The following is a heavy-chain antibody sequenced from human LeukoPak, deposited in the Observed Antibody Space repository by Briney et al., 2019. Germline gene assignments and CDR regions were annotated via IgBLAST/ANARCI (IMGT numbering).Heavy chain of an antibody. Sequence: GGSLRLPCAASGFTFSNSWMSWVRQAPGEGLEWVANIKQDGSDKYYVDSVKGRFTISRDNAKNSLYLQMDSLRAEDTAIYYCGRGGRCSGSACWGQGTLVTVSS. V-gene: IGHV3-7*01. CDR3: GRGGRCSGSAC. D-gene: IGHD2-15*01. J-gene: IGHJ4*02. CDR2: IKQDGSDK. CDR1: GFTFSNSW.